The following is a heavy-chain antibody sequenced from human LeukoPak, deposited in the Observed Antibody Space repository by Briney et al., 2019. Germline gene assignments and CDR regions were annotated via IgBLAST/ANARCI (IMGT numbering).Heavy chain of an antibody. D-gene: IGHD2-2*01. Sequence: GSLRLSCTASGFTFSDYGMHWVRQAPGKGLEWVAVTAHDGRNNLYAESGRGRFTISRDNSKNTLYLQMNSLRAEDTAVYYCARAGYCSSISCYGGAFDIWGQGTMVTVSS. V-gene: IGHV3-30*03. CDR3: ARAGYCSSISCYGGAFDI. J-gene: IGHJ3*02. CDR2: TAHDGRNN. CDR1: GFTFSDYG.